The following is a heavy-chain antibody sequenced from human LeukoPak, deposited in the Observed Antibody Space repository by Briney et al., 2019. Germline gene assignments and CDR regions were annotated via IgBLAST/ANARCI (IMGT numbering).Heavy chain of an antibody. CDR2: MYSFGNT. D-gene: IGHD1-20*01. Sequence: GGSLRLSCAASGFTFSSYAMSWVRQAPGKGLEWVSLMYSFGNTYYVDSVKGRFTISRDNSKNTLYLQMNSLRAEDTALYYCARGKPVTGTPDYYSYGMDVWGQGTMVTVSS. CDR3: ARGKPVTGTPDYYSYGMDV. V-gene: IGHV3-53*01. CDR1: GFTFSSYA. J-gene: IGHJ6*02.